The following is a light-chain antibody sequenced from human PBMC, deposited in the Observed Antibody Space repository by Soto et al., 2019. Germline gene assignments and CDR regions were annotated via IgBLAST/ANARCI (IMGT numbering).Light chain of an antibody. CDR3: CSYAGSSTWV. CDR1: SSDVGSYNL. Sequence: QSALTQPASVSASPGQSITISCTGTSSDVGSYNLVSWYQQHPGKAPKLMIYEGNKRPSGISTRFSGSKSGNTASLTISGLQAEDEADYYCCSYAGSSTWVFGGGTKLTVL. CDR2: EGN. J-gene: IGLJ3*02. V-gene: IGLV2-23*01.